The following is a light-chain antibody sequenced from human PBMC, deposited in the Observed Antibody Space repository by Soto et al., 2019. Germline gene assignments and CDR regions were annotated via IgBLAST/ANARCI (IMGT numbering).Light chain of an antibody. CDR1: QSISSW. J-gene: IGKJ3*01. Sequence: DIQMTQSPSTLSASVGDRVTITCRASQSISSWLAWYQQKPGKAPKLLIYKASSLESEDTSRFSGSGSGTEFPLTISSPQPDDFATYYCQQYNSYPFTFGPGTKVAIK. V-gene: IGKV1-5*03. CDR2: KAS. CDR3: QQYNSYPFT.